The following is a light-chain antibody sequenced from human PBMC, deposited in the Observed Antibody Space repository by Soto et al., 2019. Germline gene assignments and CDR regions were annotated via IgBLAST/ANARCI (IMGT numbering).Light chain of an antibody. Sequence: QSVLTQPASVSGSPGQSVTISCSGSSSDVGAYNYVSWYQRHPGKAPKLMTYDVTNRPSGVSNRFSGSKSGNTASLTISGLQAEDEADYFCSSYTSSSTVVFGGGTKLTVL. CDR1: SSDVGAYNY. CDR3: SSYTSSSTVV. V-gene: IGLV2-14*01. J-gene: IGLJ3*02. CDR2: DVT.